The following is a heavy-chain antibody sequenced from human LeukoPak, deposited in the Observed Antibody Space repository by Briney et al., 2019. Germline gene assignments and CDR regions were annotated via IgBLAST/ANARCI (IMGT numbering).Heavy chain of an antibody. V-gene: IGHV1-24*01. J-gene: IGHJ6*02. CDR2: FDPEDSET. Sequence: ASVKVSCKVSGYTLSELSMHWVRQAPGKGLEWMGGFDPEDSETIYARKFQGRVTMTEDTSTDTGYMELSSLKSEDTAVYYCATDQRGAGLGFVYGSGSFNGLDVWGQGTTVTVSS. D-gene: IGHD3-10*01. CDR1: GYTLSELS. CDR3: ATDQRGAGLGFVYGSGSFNGLDV.